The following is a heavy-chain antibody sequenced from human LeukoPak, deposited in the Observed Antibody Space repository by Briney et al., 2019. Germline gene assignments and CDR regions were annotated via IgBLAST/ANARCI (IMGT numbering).Heavy chain of an antibody. CDR1: GYSFPTYW. V-gene: IGHV5-51*01. CDR2: IYPDDSDT. J-gene: IGHJ4*02. Sequence: GESLKISCKGSGYSFPTYWIGWVRQMPGKGLEWMGIIYPDDSDTRYSPSFQGQVTISADKSISTAYLQWSSLKASDTAMYYCARRGHCSKGVCSDYFDYWGQGTLVTVSS. CDR3: ARRGHCSKGVCSDYFDY. D-gene: IGHD2-8*01.